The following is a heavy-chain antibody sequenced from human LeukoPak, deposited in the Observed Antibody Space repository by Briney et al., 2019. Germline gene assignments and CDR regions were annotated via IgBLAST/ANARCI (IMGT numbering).Heavy chain of an antibody. CDR3: ARPKLELYDAFDI. V-gene: IGHV5-51*01. CDR1: GYSFTSYW. D-gene: IGHD1-7*01. J-gene: IGHJ3*02. Sequence: PGESLKISCKGSGYSFTSYWIAWVRQMPGEGLEWMGIIYPGYSDTRYSPSFEGQITISADKSITTAYLQWSSLKTSDTAMYYCARPKLELYDAFDIWGQGTMVTVSS. CDR2: IYPGYSDT.